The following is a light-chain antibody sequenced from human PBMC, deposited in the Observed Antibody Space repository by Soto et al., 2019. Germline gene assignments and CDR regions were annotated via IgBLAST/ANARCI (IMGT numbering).Light chain of an antibody. J-gene: IGKJ5*01. Sequence: IVMTQSVAPLSVSPGERATLYCMASQSVSSNLAWYQQKPGQAPRLLIYGASTRATGIPARFSGSGSGTEFTLTISSLQSEDFAVYYCQQRSNWPITFGQGTRLEIK. CDR2: GAS. CDR1: QSVSSN. CDR3: QQRSNWPIT. V-gene: IGKV3-15*01.